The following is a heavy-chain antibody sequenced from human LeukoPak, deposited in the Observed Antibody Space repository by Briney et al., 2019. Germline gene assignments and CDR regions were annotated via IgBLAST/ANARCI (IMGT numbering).Heavy chain of an antibody. CDR1: GFTFSSYA. D-gene: IGHD3-22*01. V-gene: IGHV3-23*01. J-gene: IGHJ4*02. CDR2: ISGSAIYT. Sequence: PGGSLRLSCAASGFTFSSYAMAWVRQAPGKGLEWVSTISGSAIYTYYADSVKGRFTISRDNSKNTLYLQMDSLRAEDTAVYYCAKTYYYDGSGRALDYWGQGTLVTVSS. CDR3: AKTYYYDGSGRALDY.